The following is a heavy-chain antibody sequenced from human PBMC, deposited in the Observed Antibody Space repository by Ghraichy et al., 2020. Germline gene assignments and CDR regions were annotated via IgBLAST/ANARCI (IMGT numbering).Heavy chain of an antibody. Sequence: TLSLTCTVSGGSISSSSYYWGWIRQPPGKGLEWIGSIYYSGSTYYNPSLKSRVTISVDTSKNQFSLKLSSVTAADTAVYYCARHSTGYCSSTSCYMHWFDPWGQGTLVTVSS. CDR1: GGSISSSSYY. CDR2: IYYSGST. J-gene: IGHJ5*02. CDR3: ARHSTGYCSSTSCYMHWFDP. D-gene: IGHD2-2*02. V-gene: IGHV4-39*01.